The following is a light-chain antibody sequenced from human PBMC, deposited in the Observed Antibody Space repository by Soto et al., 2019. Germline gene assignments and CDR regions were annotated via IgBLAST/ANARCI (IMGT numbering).Light chain of an antibody. V-gene: IGLV2-23*01. CDR1: SSDVGSYNL. Sequence: QSALTQPASVSGSPGQSITISCTGTSSDVGSYNLVSWYQQHPGKAPKLMIYEGSKRPSGVSNRFSGSKSGNTASLTISGLQAEDEADYYCCSHAGSITVMIFGGGTKVTVL. CDR2: EGS. CDR3: CSHAGSITVMI. J-gene: IGLJ2*01.